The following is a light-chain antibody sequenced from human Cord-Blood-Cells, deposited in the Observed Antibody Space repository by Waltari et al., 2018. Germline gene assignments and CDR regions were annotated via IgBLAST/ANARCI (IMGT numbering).Light chain of an antibody. CDR1: QSISSW. J-gene: IGKJ1*01. V-gene: IGKV1-5*01. Sequence: DIQMTQSPSTLSASVGDRVTITCRASQSISSWLAWYQQKPGKAPKLLIYDASRLESGVPSRFSGSGSGTEFTLPISSLQPDDFATYYCQQYNSYSGTFGQGTKVEIK. CDR2: DAS. CDR3: QQYNSYSGT.